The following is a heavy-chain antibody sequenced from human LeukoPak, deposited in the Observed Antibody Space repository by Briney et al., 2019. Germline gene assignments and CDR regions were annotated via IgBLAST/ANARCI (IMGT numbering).Heavy chain of an antibody. CDR3: ARGDGSSWYYFDY. J-gene: IGHJ4*02. CDR1: GGSISSHY. CDR2: IYYSGST. Sequence: SETLSLTCTVSGGSISSHYWSWIRQPPGKGLEWIGYIYYSGSTNYNPSLKSRVTISVDTSKNQFSLKLSSVTAADTAVYYCARGDGSSWYYFDYWGQGTLVTVSS. V-gene: IGHV4-59*11. D-gene: IGHD6-13*01.